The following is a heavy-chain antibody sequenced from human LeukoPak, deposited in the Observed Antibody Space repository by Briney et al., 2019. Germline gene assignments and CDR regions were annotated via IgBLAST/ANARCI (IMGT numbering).Heavy chain of an antibody. CDR2: IWYGGSNK. CDR1: GFTFSSYG. V-gene: IGHV3-33*01. CDR3: ARDQDQWAAADPFDAFDI. D-gene: IGHD6-13*01. J-gene: IGHJ3*02. Sequence: GGSLRLSCAASGFTFSSYGMHWVRQAPGKGLECVAVIWYGGSNKYYADSVKGRFTISRDNSKNTLYLQMNSLRAEDTAVYYCARDQDQWAAADPFDAFDIWGQGTMVTVSS.